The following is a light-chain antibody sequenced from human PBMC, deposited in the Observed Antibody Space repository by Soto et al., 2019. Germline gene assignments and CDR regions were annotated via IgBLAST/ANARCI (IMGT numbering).Light chain of an antibody. Sequence: EIVMTQSPGTLSVSPGERATLSCRSSQSVSINLAWYQQKAVQAPRLLIYGASTSATGIPAMFIGSGSGTELTLTISSMEPEDFVVYYCQHHVTSLPTFGQGTKVDIK. CDR2: GAS. J-gene: IGKJ1*01. CDR3: QHHVTSLPT. CDR1: QSVSIN. V-gene: IGKV3-15*01.